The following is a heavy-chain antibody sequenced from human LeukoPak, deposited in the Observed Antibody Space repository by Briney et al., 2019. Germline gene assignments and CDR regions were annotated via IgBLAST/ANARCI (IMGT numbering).Heavy chain of an antibody. CDR1: GGSISSYY. Sequence: PSETLSLTCTVSGGSISSYYWNWIRQPAGKGLEWIGRIYSSGSTDFNPSLKSRVTMVLDTSKNQFSLKLSSVTAADTAMYYCARALIPYYDILTGYYKHPIDVFDIWGQGTMVTVSS. J-gene: IGHJ3*02. D-gene: IGHD3-9*01. V-gene: IGHV4-4*07. CDR3: ARALIPYYDILTGYYKHPIDVFDI. CDR2: IYSSGST.